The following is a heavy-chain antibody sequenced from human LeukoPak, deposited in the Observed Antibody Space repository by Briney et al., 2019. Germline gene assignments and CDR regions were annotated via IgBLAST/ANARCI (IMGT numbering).Heavy chain of an antibody. CDR2: IYTGGNT. CDR3: ASISDLLYYFHS. Sequence: PGGSLRLSCAASRFTVSSTYMRWVRQSPGKGLEWVSHIYTGGNTYYPDSVKGRFTLSRDNSKNTIYLQLNTLRVEDTAMYYCASISDLLYYFHSWGQGTLVTVSS. V-gene: IGHV3-66*01. CDR1: RFTVSSTY. J-gene: IGHJ4*02.